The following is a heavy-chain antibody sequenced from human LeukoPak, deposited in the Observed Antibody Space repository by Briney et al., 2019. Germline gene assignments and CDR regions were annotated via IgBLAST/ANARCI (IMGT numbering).Heavy chain of an antibody. CDR3: AKDLGYCSVGSCYSEGY. Sequence: GGSLRLSCAASGITVSSNYMTWVRQAPGKGLEWVSVIYSDDSTYYADSVKGRFTISRDNSKNTLYLQMNSLRAEDTAVYYCAKDLGYCSVGSCYSEGYWGQGTLVTVSS. CDR2: IYSDDST. CDR1: GITVSSNY. V-gene: IGHV3-53*01. D-gene: IGHD2-15*01. J-gene: IGHJ4*02.